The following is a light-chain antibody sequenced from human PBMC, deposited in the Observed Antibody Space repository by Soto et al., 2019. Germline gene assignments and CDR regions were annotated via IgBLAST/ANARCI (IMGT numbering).Light chain of an antibody. CDR2: DAS. CDR3: QQRSNWIT. CDR1: QSVSSY. J-gene: IGKJ5*01. V-gene: IGKV3-11*01. Sequence: EIVLTQSPATLSLSPGERATLSCRASQSVSSYLAWYQQKPGHAPRLLIYDASNRATGIPARFSGSGSGTGFTLTISSLEPEDFAVYYCQQRSNWITLGQGTRLEIK.